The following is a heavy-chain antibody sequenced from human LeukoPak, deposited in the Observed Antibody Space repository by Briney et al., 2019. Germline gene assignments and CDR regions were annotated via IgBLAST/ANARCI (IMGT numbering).Heavy chain of an antibody. CDR2: IHSDGRST. Sequence: PGGSLRLSRAASGFTFSSYAMSWVRQAPGKGLVWVSRIHSDGRSTNYADSVKGRFTISRDNSKNTLYLQMNSLRAEDTAVYYCTKGHYPNWSSTTYYLDYWGQGTLVTVSS. D-gene: IGHD1-1*01. CDR3: TKGHYPNWSSTTYYLDY. J-gene: IGHJ4*02. V-gene: IGHV3-23*03. CDR1: GFTFSSYA.